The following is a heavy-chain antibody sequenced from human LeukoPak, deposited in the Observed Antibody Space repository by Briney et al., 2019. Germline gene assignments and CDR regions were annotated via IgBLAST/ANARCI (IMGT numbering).Heavy chain of an antibody. CDR1: GGSISSGGYY. V-gene: IGHV4-30-2*01. J-gene: IGHJ3*02. D-gene: IGHD2-2*01. CDR2: IYHSGST. CDR3: ARGPASYCSSTSCSAFDI. Sequence: SETLSLTCTVSGGSISSGGYYWSWIRQPPGKGLEWIGYIYHSGSTYYNPSLKSRVTISVDRSKNQFSLKPSSVTAADTAVYYCARGPASYCSSTSCSAFDIWGQGTMVTVSS.